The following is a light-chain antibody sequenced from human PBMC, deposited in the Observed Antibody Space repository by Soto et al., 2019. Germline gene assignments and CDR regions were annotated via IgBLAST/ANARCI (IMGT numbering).Light chain of an antibody. CDR1: SSDVGGYNY. Sequence: QSALTQPASVSGSAGQPITISCTGTSSDVGGYNYVSWYQQHPGKAPKLMIYEVSNRPSGVSNRFSGSKSGNTASLTISGLQAEDEADYYCSSYTSSSTPPYVFGTGTKV. J-gene: IGLJ1*01. CDR3: SSYTSSSTPPYV. V-gene: IGLV2-14*01. CDR2: EVS.